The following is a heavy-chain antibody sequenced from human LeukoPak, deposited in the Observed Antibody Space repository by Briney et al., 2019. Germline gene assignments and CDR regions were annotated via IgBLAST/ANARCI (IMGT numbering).Heavy chain of an antibody. J-gene: IGHJ4*02. V-gene: IGHV4-30-4*01. CDR2: IHYSGST. Sequence: SETLSLTCTVSGDSTSSGDHYWSWIRQPPGKGLEWIGYIHYSGSTYYNPSVKSRVIISVAMSKNQFSLSLDSLTAADSAVYYCARAAADTNSWYYFDYWGQGTLVTVSS. D-gene: IGHD2/OR15-2a*01. CDR1: GDSTSSGDHY. CDR3: ARAAADTNSWYYFDY.